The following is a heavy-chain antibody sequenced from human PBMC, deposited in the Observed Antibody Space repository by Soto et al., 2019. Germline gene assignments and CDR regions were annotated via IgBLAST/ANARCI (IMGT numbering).Heavy chain of an antibody. D-gene: IGHD4-17*01. CDR3: VRGDYGDYHDYFDY. J-gene: IGHJ4*02. V-gene: IGHV3-33*01. CDR1: GFTFSSYG. CDR2: IWYDGSNK. Sequence: LSLTCAASGFTFSSYGMHWVRQAPGKGLEWVAVIWYDGSNKYYADSVKGRLTISRDNSKNTLYLQMDSLRAEDTAVYYCVRGDYGDYHDYFDYWGQGTLVTVSS.